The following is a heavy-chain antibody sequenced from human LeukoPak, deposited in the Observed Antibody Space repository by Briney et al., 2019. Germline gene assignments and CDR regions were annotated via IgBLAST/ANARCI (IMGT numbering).Heavy chain of an antibody. Sequence: ASVKVSCQASGYTFTSYDSNWVRQATGQGLEWMGWMNPNSGGTNYAQKFQGRVTMTRDTSISPAYMELSRLRSDATAVYYCATEPYYYDSSGYYPYYYGMDVWGQGTTVTVSS. CDR1: GYTFTSYD. CDR3: ATEPYYYDSSGYYPYYYGMDV. J-gene: IGHJ6*02. V-gene: IGHV1-2*02. CDR2: MNPNSGGT. D-gene: IGHD3-22*01.